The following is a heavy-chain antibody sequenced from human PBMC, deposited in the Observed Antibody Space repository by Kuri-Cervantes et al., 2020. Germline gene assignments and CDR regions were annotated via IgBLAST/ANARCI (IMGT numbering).Heavy chain of an antibody. CDR1: GGTFSSYA. CDR3: ARASYSGYDFGRPQQPYDY. Sequence: SVKVSCKASGGTFSSYAISWVRQAPGQELEWMGGIIPIFGTANYAQKFQGRVTITADESTSTAYMELSSLRSEDTAVYYCARASYSGYDFGRPQQPYDYWGQGTLVTVSS. V-gene: IGHV1-69*13. CDR2: IIPIFGTA. D-gene: IGHD5-12*01. J-gene: IGHJ4*02.